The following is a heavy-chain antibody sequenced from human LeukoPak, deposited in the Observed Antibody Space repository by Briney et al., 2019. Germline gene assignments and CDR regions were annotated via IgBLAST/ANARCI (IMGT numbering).Heavy chain of an antibody. CDR3: ARPSLNTGSYFDY. Sequence: GGSPRLSCAASGFTFSSYEMSWVRQAPGKGLEWVANIKQDGSEIYYVDSVRGRFTISRDNAKNSLYLQMNSLRAEDTAVYYCARPSLNTGSYFDYWGQGILVSVSS. CDR1: GFTFSSYE. D-gene: IGHD1-26*01. J-gene: IGHJ4*02. V-gene: IGHV3-7*01. CDR2: IKQDGSEI.